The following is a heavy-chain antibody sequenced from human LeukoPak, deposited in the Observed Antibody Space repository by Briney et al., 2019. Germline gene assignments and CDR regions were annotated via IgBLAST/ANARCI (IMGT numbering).Heavy chain of an antibody. CDR2: LYYSGSN. CDR3: ARGTPYDVWSGYYPGFDY. J-gene: IGHJ4*02. V-gene: IGHV4-59*01. CDR1: GGSISSYY. D-gene: IGHD3-3*01. Sequence: SETLSLTCTVSGGSISSYYWSWIRQPPGKGLEWIGYLYYSGSNNYNPSLKSRVTISVDTSKNQFSLKLSSVTAADTAVYYCARGTPYDVWSGYYPGFDYWGQGTLVTVSS.